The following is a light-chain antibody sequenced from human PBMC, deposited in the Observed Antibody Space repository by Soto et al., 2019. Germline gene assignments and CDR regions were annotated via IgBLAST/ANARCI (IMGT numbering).Light chain of an antibody. CDR1: QSVSSN. V-gene: IGKV3-15*01. J-gene: IGKJ4*01. CDR3: QQYNNWPPLLT. CDR2: GAS. Sequence: EIVMTQSPATLSVSPGERATLSCRASQSVSSNLAWYQQKPGQAPRLLIYGASTRATGIPARFSGSGSGTEFTLTISSLQSEDFEVYYCQQYNNWPPLLTFGGGTKVDIK.